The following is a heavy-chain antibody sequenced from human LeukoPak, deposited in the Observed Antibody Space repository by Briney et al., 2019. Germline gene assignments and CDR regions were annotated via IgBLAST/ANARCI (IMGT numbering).Heavy chain of an antibody. CDR2: IKPDGSEK. J-gene: IGHJ4*02. CDR3: ASRPPTGYAYLGVFDY. V-gene: IGHV3-7*01. CDR1: GFKFSDAW. Sequence: PGGSLRLSCAASGFKFSDAWMSWVRQAPGKGLEWVANIKPDGSEKYYVDSVRGRFTISRDNSRSSLYLQMNNLGAEDTALYYCASRPPTGYAYLGVFDYWGQGTLVTVSS. D-gene: IGHD3-9*01.